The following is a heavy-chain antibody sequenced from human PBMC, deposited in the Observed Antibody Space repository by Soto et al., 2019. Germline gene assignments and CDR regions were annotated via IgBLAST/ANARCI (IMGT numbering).Heavy chain of an antibody. CDR2: ISSSSSYI. J-gene: IGHJ4*02. D-gene: IGHD1-26*01. V-gene: IGHV3-21*01. Sequence: GGSPRLSCAASGFTFSSYSMNWVRQAPGKGLEWVSSISSSSSYIYYADSVKGRFTISRDNAKNSLYLHVNTLRDEDTAVYYCARGGAMGVDYWGQGTLVTVSS. CDR1: GFTFSSYS. CDR3: ARGGAMGVDY.